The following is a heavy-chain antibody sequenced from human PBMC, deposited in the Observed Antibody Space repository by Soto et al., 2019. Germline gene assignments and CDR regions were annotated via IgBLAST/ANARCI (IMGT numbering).Heavy chain of an antibody. V-gene: IGHV3-7*04. D-gene: IGHD3-22*01. CDR2: INQDGRAA. Sequence: GSLRLSCAASGFTFSTYWMSWVRQAPGKGLEWVANINQDGRAAWYVDSVKGRFTISRGNAKRSLYLQMSSLRLEDTAVYYCARGDYHDTGGPFSDAFDVWGPGTMVTVSS. CDR3: ARGDYHDTGGPFSDAFDV. J-gene: IGHJ3*01. CDR1: GFTFSTYW.